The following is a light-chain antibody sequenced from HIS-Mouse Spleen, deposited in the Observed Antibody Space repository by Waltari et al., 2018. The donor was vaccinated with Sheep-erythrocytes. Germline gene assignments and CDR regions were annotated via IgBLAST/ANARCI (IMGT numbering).Light chain of an antibody. V-gene: IGKV4-1*01. CDR2: WAS. CDR1: QSVLYSSNNKNY. J-gene: IGKJ4*01. Sequence: DIVMTQSQDSLAVSLGDRATINCKSSQSVLYSSNNKNYLAWYQPKPGQPPKLLIYWASTRESGVPDRFSGSGSGTDFTLTISSLQAEDVAVYYCQQYYSTPLTFGGGTKVEIK. CDR3: QQYYSTPLT.